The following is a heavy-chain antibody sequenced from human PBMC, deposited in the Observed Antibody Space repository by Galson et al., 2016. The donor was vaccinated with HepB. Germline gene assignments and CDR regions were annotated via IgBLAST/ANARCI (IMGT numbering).Heavy chain of an antibody. V-gene: IGHV3-23*01. Sequence: SLRLSCAASGFTFSSYAMSWVRQAPGKGLEWVSAISGSGGSTYYADSVKGRFTISRDNSKNTLYLQMNSLRAEDTALYYCAHSSAGQTWIQLWFFFDYWGQGTLVTVSS. D-gene: IGHD5-18*01. CDR2: ISGSGGST. CDR3: AHSSAGQTWIQLWFFFDY. CDR1: GFTFSSYA. J-gene: IGHJ4*02.